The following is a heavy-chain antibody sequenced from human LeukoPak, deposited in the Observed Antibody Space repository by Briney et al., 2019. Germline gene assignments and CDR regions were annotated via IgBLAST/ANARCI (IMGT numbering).Heavy chain of an antibody. Sequence: HPGGSLRLSCAASGFTFNNYCMHWVRHAPGKGLVWVSRINIDGSSASYADSVKGRFTISRDNAKNTLYLQMNSVRAEDTAVYYCAREGWSPRANWFDPWGQGTLVTVSS. CDR3: AREGWSPRANWFDP. V-gene: IGHV3-74*01. CDR1: GFTFNNYC. J-gene: IGHJ5*02. CDR2: INIDGSSA. D-gene: IGHD6-19*01.